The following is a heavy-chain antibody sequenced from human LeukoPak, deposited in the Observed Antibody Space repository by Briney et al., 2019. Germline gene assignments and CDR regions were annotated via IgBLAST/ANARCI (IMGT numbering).Heavy chain of an antibody. D-gene: IGHD3-22*01. Sequence: PGGSLRLSCAASGFTFSSYSMNWVRQAPGKGLEWVSYISSSSSTIYYADSVKGRFTISRDNAKNSLYLQMSSLRAEDTAVYYCARDAPGNLVVHPGWDYWGQGTLVTVSS. J-gene: IGHJ4*02. V-gene: IGHV3-48*04. CDR2: ISSSSSTI. CDR1: GFTFSSYS. CDR3: ARDAPGNLVVHPGWDY.